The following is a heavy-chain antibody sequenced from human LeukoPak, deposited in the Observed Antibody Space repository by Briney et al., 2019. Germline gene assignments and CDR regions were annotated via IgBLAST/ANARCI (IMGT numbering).Heavy chain of an antibody. V-gene: IGHV4-61*02. D-gene: IGHD6-19*01. CDR2: IYTSGST. CDR1: GGSISSGSYY. Sequence: SETLSLTCTVSGGSISSGSYYWSWIRQPAGKGLEWIGRIYTSGSTNYNPSLKSRVTISVDTSKNQFSLKLSSVTAADTAVYYCASGKQWLVPFDYWGQGTLVTVSS. CDR3: ASGKQWLVPFDY. J-gene: IGHJ4*02.